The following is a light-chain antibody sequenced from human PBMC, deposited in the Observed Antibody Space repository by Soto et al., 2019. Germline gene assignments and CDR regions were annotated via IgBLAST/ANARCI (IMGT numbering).Light chain of an antibody. J-gene: IGKJ2*01. Sequence: IQLTQSPSSLSASVGDRVTVTCRASQSINIYLHWYQQKPGKAPTLLIYGASTLQSGVPSRFSGGGSRTDFTLTISSLQTEAFATYYCQQSYRRPYTFGQGTKLEI. CDR3: QQSYRRPYT. CDR2: GAS. V-gene: IGKV1-39*01. CDR1: QSINIY.